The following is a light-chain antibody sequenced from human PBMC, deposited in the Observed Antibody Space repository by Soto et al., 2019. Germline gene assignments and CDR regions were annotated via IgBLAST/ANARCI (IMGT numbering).Light chain of an antibody. CDR3: QQYNNWPPYT. Sequence: EIVMTQSPATLSVSPGERATLSCRASQSVSSNLAWYQQKPGQAPRLLIYGASTGATGIPAGFSGSGSGTEFTLTISSLQSEDFAVYYCQQYNNWPPYTFGQGTKLEIK. V-gene: IGKV3-15*01. CDR2: GAS. CDR1: QSVSSN. J-gene: IGKJ2*01.